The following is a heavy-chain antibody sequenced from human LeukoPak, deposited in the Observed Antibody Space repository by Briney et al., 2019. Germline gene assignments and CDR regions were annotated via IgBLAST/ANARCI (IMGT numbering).Heavy chain of an antibody. CDR1: GFTFSSYS. J-gene: IGHJ4*02. V-gene: IGHV3-21*04. D-gene: IGHD6-19*01. Sequence: GGSLRLSCAASGFTFSSYSMNWVRQAPGKGLEWVSSISSSSSYIYYADSVKGRFTISRDNAKNSLYLQMNSLRAEDTAVYYCAKDQGIAVAGTDYWGQGTLVTVSS. CDR2: ISSSSSYI. CDR3: AKDQGIAVAGTDY.